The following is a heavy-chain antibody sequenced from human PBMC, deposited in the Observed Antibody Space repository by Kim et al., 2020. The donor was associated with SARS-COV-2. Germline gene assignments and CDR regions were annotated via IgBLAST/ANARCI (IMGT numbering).Heavy chain of an antibody. CDR1: GYSISSGYY. D-gene: IGHD6-19*01. J-gene: IGHJ4*02. V-gene: IGHV4-38-2*02. Sequence: SDTLSLTCTVSGYSISSGYYWGWIRQPPGKGLEWIGSIYHSGSTYYNPSLKSRVTISVDTSKNQFSLKLSSVTAADTAVYYCARVRYSSGWNDYWGQGTLVTVSS. CDR3: ARVRYSSGWNDY. CDR2: IYHSGST.